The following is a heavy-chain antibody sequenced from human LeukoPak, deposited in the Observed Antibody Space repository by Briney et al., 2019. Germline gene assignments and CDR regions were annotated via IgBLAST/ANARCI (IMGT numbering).Heavy chain of an antibody. CDR3: ARGKGGSGYDSYWFDP. D-gene: IGHD5-12*01. Sequence: PSETLSLTCTVSGGSISSYYWSWIRQPAGKGLEWIGRIYTSGSTYYNPSLKSRVTISVDRSKNQLSLKLSSVTAADTAVYYCARGKGGSGYDSYWFDPWGQGTLVTVSS. V-gene: IGHV4-4*07. CDR1: GGSISSYY. CDR2: IYTSGST. J-gene: IGHJ5*02.